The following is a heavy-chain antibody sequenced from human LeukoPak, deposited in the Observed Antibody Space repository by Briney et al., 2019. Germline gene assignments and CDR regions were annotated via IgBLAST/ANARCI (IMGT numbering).Heavy chain of an antibody. J-gene: IGHJ5*02. CDR1: GGTFSSYA. V-gene: IGHV1-69*05. Sequence: SVKVSCKASGGTFSSYAISWVRQAPGQGLEWMGGIIPIFGTANYAQKFQGRVTITTDESTGTAYMELSSLRSEDTAVYYCASGPSYYYDSSGNNWFDPWGQGTLVTVSS. CDR2: IIPIFGTA. D-gene: IGHD3-22*01. CDR3: ASGPSYYYDSSGNNWFDP.